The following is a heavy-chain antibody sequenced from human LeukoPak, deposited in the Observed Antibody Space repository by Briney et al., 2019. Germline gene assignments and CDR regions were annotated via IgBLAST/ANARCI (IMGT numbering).Heavy chain of an antibody. CDR1: GGSMSNYY. CDR3: GGHAFYIAAAIT. Sequence: SETLSLTCTVSGGSMSNYYWNWIRQPPGKGLEWIGYIHSSGSTNYNPSLKSRVTISVDTSKNQFSLKLSSVTAADTAVYYCGGHAFYIAAAITWGQGTLVTVSS. CDR2: IHSSGST. V-gene: IGHV4-59*08. J-gene: IGHJ5*02. D-gene: IGHD6-13*01.